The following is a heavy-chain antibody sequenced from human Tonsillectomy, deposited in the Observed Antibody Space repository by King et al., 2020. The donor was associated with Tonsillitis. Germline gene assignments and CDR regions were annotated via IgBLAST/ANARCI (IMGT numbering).Heavy chain of an antibody. J-gene: IGHJ2*01. CDR1: GGSISSSSYY. CDR2: IYYSGST. D-gene: IGHD3-22*01. CDR3: ASSRYYYDSKIGYFDL. Sequence: QLQESGPGLVKPSETLSLTCTVSGGSISSSSYYWGWIRQPPGQGLEWIGSIYYSGSTYYNPSLKSRVTISVDTSKNQFSLKLSSVTAADTAVYYCASSRYYYDSKIGYFDLWGRGTLVTVSS. V-gene: IGHV4-39*01.